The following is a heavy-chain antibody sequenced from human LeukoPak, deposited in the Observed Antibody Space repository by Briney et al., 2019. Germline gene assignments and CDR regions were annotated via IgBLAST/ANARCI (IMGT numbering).Heavy chain of an antibody. D-gene: IGHD4-23*01. CDR2: IYYSGST. V-gene: IGHV4-39*01. CDR3: ARGMTTVVPKFDY. Sequence: SETLSLTCTVSGGSISSSSYYWGWIRQPPGKGLEWLGSIYYSGSTYYNPSLKSRVTISVDTSKNQFSLKLSSVTAADTAVYYCARGMTTVVPKFDYWGQGTLVTVSS. J-gene: IGHJ4*02. CDR1: GGSISSSSYY.